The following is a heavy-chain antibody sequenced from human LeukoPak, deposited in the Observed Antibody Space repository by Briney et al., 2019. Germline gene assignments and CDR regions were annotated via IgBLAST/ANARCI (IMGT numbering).Heavy chain of an antibody. V-gene: IGHV3-23*01. CDR1: GFTFSSYA. Sequence: GGSLRLSCAASGFTFSSYAMSWVRQAPGKGLEWVSAIRSSGGSTYYADSVKGRFTTSRDNSKNTLYLQMSSLRAEDTAVYYCAKSGPVYYFDYWGQGTLVTVSS. CDR3: AKSGPVYYFDY. J-gene: IGHJ4*02. CDR2: IRSSGGST.